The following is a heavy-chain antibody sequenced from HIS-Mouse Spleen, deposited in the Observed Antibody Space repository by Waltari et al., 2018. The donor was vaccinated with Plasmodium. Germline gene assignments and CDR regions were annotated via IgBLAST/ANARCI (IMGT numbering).Heavy chain of an antibody. J-gene: IGHJ6*02. V-gene: IGHV3-30*04. CDR1: GFTFSSYA. D-gene: IGHD6-13*01. Sequence: QVQLVESGGGVVQPGRSLRLSCAASGFTFSSYAMHWVRQAPGKGLEGVAVISDDGSNKYYADSVKGRFTSSRDNSKNTLYLQMNSLRAEDTAVYYCARAHTGYSSSWYYYGMDVWGQGTTVTVSS. CDR2: ISDDGSNK. CDR3: ARAHTGYSSSWYYYGMDV.